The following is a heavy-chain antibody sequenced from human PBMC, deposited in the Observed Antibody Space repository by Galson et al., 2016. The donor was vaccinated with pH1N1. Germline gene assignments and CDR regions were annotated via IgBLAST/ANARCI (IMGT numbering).Heavy chain of an antibody. Sequence: SLRLSCAASGFTFSSYGIHWVRRAPGKGLEWVAVIWYDGSNKYYADSVKGRFTISRDNSKNTLYLQMNSLRAEDTAVYYCARAEYYGSVSYIVRYFGMDVWGQGTTVTVSS. CDR1: GFTFSSYG. CDR3: ARAEYYGSVSYIVRYFGMDV. J-gene: IGHJ6*02. CDR2: IWYDGSNK. D-gene: IGHD3-10*01. V-gene: IGHV3-33*01.